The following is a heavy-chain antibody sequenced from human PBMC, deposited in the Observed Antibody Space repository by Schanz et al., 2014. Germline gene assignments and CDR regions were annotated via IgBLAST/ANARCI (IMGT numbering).Heavy chain of an antibody. D-gene: IGHD4-17*01. V-gene: IGHV3-15*01. CDR1: GFTFSTTW. Sequence: VQLVESGGGVVQPGRSLRLSCAASGFTFSTTWMNWVRQAPGKGLEWVGRIKSKVDGGTTDNAAPVQGRFTISRDDSKNTLHLQMNSLKTEDTAVYYCSTDLTAVDYDAIGLWGQGTMXTVSS. CDR3: STDLTAVDYDAIGL. J-gene: IGHJ3*01. CDR2: IKSKVDGGTT.